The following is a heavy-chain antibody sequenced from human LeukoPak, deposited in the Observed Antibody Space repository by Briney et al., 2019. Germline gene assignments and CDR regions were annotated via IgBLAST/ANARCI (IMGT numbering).Heavy chain of an antibody. V-gene: IGHV1-2*02. CDR1: GYTFTGSY. CDR2: ISPASGAT. D-gene: IGHD1-1*01. Sequence: ASVRVSCKASGYTFTGSYLHWVRQAPGQGSEWIGWISPASGATKYAQNFQGRVTLTTDTSITTAYMELSSLTSDDTASYYCLNEHGGWGQGTPVTVSS. J-gene: IGHJ4*02. CDR3: LNEHGG.